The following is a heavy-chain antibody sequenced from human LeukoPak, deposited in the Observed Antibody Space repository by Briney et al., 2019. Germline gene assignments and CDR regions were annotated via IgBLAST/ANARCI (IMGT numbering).Heavy chain of an antibody. CDR2: IIPIFGTA. CDR3: ARTYYYGSGSPNQFDP. J-gene: IGHJ5*02. V-gene: IGHV1-69*05. D-gene: IGHD3-10*01. CDR1: GGTFSSYA. Sequence: SVKVSCKASGGTFSSYAISWVRQAPGQGLEWMGRIIPIFGTANYAQKFQGRVMITTDESTSTAYMELSSLRSEDTAVYYCARTYYYGSGSPNQFDPWGQGTLVTVSS.